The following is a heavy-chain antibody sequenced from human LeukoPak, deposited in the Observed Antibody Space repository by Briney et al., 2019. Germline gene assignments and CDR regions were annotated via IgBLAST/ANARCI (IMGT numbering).Heavy chain of an antibody. D-gene: IGHD3-3*01. CDR2: ISSSSSYI. CDR3: ASETTGGYDF. J-gene: IGHJ4*02. CDR1: GFTFSNYY. Sequence: GGSLRLSCAASGFTFSNYYMSWIRQAPGKGLEWVSSISSSSSYIYYADSVKGRFTISRDNAKNSLYLQMNSLRAEDTAVYYCASETTGGYDFWGQGTLVTVSS. V-gene: IGHV3-21*01.